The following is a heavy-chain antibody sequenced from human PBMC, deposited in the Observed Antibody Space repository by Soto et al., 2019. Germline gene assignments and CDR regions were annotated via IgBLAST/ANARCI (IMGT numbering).Heavy chain of an antibody. Sequence: ASVKVPCKASGYTFTSYAIHWVRQAPGQGLEWMGWIHAGNGNTNHSQNFQGRLTITRDSSASTAYMELSSLRSEDTAVYYCAGVRGGVEFDPWGQGTLVTVSS. D-gene: IGHD3-3*01. CDR2: IHAGNGNT. V-gene: IGHV1-3*01. J-gene: IGHJ5*02. CDR3: AGVRGGVEFDP. CDR1: GYTFTSYA.